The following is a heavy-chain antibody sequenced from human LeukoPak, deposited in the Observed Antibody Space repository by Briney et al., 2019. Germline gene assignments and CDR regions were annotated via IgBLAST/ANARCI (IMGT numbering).Heavy chain of an antibody. Sequence: SETLSLTCNVSGASISGYYCSWIRRPPGKGLEWIGYIYYSGTNTYNPSLKSRVTMSVDTSKNQFSLRLSSVTAADTAVYYCARHAPGHLDFLWGQGTLVTVSS. V-gene: IGHV4-59*08. CDR1: GASISGYY. CDR2: IYYSGTN. D-gene: IGHD3-3*02. CDR3: ARHAPGHLDFL. J-gene: IGHJ4*02.